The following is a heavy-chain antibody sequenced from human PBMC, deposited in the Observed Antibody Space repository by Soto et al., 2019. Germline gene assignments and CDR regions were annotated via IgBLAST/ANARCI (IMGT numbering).Heavy chain of an antibody. J-gene: IGHJ5*02. D-gene: IGHD3-10*01. CDR3: ARGVDTMVRGVIEWFDP. V-gene: IGHV4-31*03. CDR1: GGSISSGGYY. Sequence: KTSETLSLTCTVSGGSISSGGYYWSWIRQHPGKGLEWIGYIYYSGSTYYNPSLKSRVTISVDTSKNQFSLKLSSVTAADTAVYYCARGVDTMVRGVIEWFDPWGQGTLVTVSS. CDR2: IYYSGST.